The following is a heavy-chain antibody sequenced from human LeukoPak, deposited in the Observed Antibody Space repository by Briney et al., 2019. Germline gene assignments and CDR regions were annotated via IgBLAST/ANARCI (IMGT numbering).Heavy chain of an antibody. CDR2: IANDGRDK. J-gene: IGHJ4*02. V-gene: IGHV3-30*18. CDR1: GFTFRSYG. Sequence: PGGSLRLSCAASGFTFRSYGMHWVRQAPGKGLEWVVVIANDGRDKKYADSVKGRFTVPRDNSKNTLFLQMDSLRAEDTAIYYCAKDGQITSAAYYFDYWGQGTLVTVSS. CDR3: AKDGQITSAAYYFDY. D-gene: IGHD6-25*01.